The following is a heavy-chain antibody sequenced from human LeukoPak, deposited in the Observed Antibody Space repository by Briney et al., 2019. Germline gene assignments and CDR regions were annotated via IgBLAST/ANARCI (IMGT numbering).Heavy chain of an antibody. CDR1: GFTLSNYA. CDR2: IGATGGTT. Sequence: GGSLRLSCAAPGFTLSNYAMSWVRQAPGKGLEWVSSIGATGGTTYYADSVKGRFTISRDNSKNTLYLQMNSLRAEDTAVYHCAKGRTYFDYWGQGTLVTVSS. CDR3: AKGRTYFDY. V-gene: IGHV3-23*01. J-gene: IGHJ4*02.